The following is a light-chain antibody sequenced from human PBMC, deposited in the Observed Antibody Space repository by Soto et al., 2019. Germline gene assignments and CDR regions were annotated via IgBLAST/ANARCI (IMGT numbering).Light chain of an antibody. V-gene: IGKV3D-15*01. J-gene: IGKJ3*01. CDR3: QNYNLS. CDR1: QPISRN. Sequence: SPCSLPGSPEHETTLSCRASQPISRNLAWYQQKPGQAPRLLIYGASTRATGVPDRFSGSGSGTHFTLTITRREPEDFAISICQNYNLSLGPGTKVDIK. CDR2: GAS.